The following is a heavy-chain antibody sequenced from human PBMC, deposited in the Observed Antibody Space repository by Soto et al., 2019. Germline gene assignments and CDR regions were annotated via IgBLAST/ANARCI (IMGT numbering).Heavy chain of an antibody. CDR3: ARDGGYCSSTSCHDYYYYYYYGMDV. D-gene: IGHD2-2*01. Sequence: ASGKVSCKASGYTFTSYAMHWVRQAPGQRLAWMGWINAGNGNTKYSQKFQGRVTITRDTSASTAYMELSSLRSEDTAVYYCARDGGYCSSTSCHDYYYYYYYGMDVWGQGTTVTVSS. CDR1: GYTFTSYA. V-gene: IGHV1-3*01. J-gene: IGHJ6*02. CDR2: INAGNGNT.